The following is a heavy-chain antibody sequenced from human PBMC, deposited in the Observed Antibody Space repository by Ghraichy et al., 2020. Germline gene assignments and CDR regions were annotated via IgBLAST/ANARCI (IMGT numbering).Heavy chain of an antibody. CDR2: INPNTGTT. Sequence: GESLNISCKASGYTFTGYYIHWVRQAPGQGLEWMGRINPNTGTTNFAQRFQGRVTLTRDSSTTTAYMEVTSLRFDDTAVFYCARGNSVPDYWGQGTLVTVSS. CDR3: ARGNSVPDY. CDR1: GYTFTGYY. V-gene: IGHV1-2*06. J-gene: IGHJ4*02. D-gene: IGHD2-21*01.